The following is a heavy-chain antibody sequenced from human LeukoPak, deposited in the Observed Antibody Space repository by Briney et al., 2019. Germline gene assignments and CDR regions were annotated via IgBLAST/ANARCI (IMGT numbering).Heavy chain of an antibody. V-gene: IGHV1-69*05. D-gene: IGHD4-17*01. Sequence: ASVKVSCKASGGTFSSYAISWVRQAPGQGLEWMGGIIPIFGTANYAQKFQGRVTITTDESTSTAYMELSSLRSEDTAVYYCARAAKGATVTYYYYYYMDVWGKGTTVTVSS. CDR1: GGTFSSYA. CDR2: IIPIFGTA. J-gene: IGHJ6*03. CDR3: ARAAKGATVTYYYYYYMDV.